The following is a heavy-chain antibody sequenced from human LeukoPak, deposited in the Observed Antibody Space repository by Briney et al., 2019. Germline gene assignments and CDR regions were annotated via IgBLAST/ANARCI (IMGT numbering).Heavy chain of an antibody. CDR2: ISSSSYI. CDR1: GFTFSSYS. D-gene: IGHD4-4*01. Sequence: GGSLRLSCAASGFTFSSYSMNWVRQAPGKGLEWVSSISSSSYIYYADSVKGRFTISRDNAKNSLYLQMNSLRAEDTAVYYCARDDYSNYGWFDPWGQGTLVTVSS. J-gene: IGHJ5*02. CDR3: ARDDYSNYGWFDP. V-gene: IGHV3-21*01.